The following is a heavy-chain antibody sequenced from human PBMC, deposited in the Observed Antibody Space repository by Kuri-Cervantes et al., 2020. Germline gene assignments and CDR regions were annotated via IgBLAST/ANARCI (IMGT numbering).Heavy chain of an antibody. CDR1: GGSINSGDYY. CDR3: ARDSKDSGFDY. Sequence: SETLSLTCNVSGGSINSGDYYWNWIRQPPGKGLEWIGFIYYSGRTSYNPSLKSRVTISVDTSKNQFSLKLSSVTAADTAVYYCARDSKDSGFDYWGQGTLVTVSS. D-gene: IGHD2-15*01. V-gene: IGHV4-30-4*02. CDR2: IYYSGRT. J-gene: IGHJ4*02.